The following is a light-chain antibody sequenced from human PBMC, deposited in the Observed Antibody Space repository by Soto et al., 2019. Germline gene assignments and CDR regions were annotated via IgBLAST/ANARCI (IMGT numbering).Light chain of an antibody. Sequence: QSALTQPASVSGSPGQSITISCTGTSSDVGAYNYVSWYQHHPGKAPKLLIYDVSHRPSGVSNRFSGSKSGNTASLTISGLQAEAEADYYCSSYTSSSTVVFGGGTKLTVL. CDR3: SSYTSSSTVV. CDR2: DVS. J-gene: IGLJ2*01. V-gene: IGLV2-14*03. CDR1: SSDVGAYNY.